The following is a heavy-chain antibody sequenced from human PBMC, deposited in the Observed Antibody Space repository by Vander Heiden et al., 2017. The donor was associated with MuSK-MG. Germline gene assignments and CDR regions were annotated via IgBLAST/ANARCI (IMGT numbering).Heavy chain of an antibody. J-gene: IGHJ4*02. CDR3: VKDMTYWYLDY. CDR2: ISWNSISI. CDR1: GFTFDDYA. V-gene: IGHV3-9*01. Sequence: EVQLVESGGSLVQPGRSLRLSCAASGFTFDDYARHWVRQAPGKGLEWVSSISWNSISIDYADSVKGRFTISRDNAKNSLYLQMNSLRAEDTAFDYCVKDMTYWYLDYCGQGGLGTVSS. D-gene: IGHD2-21*01.